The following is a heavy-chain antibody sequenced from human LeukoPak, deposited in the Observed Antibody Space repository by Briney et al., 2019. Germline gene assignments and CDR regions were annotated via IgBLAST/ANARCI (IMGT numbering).Heavy chain of an antibody. Sequence: GASVKVSCKASGYTLTGYYMHWVRQAPGQGLEWMGWINPNRGGTNYAQKFQGRVTMNRDTSISTAYMELSRLRSDDTAVYYCARGIAARRFDYWGQGTLVTVSS. V-gene: IGHV1-2*02. D-gene: IGHD6-6*01. CDR2: INPNRGGT. J-gene: IGHJ4*02. CDR1: GYTLTGYY. CDR3: ARGIAARRFDY.